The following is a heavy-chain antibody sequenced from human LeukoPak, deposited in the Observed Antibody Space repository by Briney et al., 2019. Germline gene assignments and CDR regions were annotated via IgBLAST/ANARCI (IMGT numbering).Heavy chain of an antibody. CDR3: AGGYCSGGSCYLAFDAFDI. V-gene: IGHV3-48*03. CDR2: ISSSGSTI. D-gene: IGHD2-15*01. CDR1: GFTFSSYE. Sequence: AGGSLRLSCAASGFTFSSYEMNWVRQAPGKGLEWVSYISSSGSTIYYADSVKGRFTISRDNAKNSLYLQMNSLRAEDTAVYYCAGGYCSGGSCYLAFDAFDIWGQGTMVTVSS. J-gene: IGHJ3*02.